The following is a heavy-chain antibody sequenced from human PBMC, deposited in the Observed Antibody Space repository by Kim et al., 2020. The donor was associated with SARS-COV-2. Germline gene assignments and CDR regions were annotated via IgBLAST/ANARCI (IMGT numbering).Heavy chain of an antibody. Sequence: LKSRVTISVDTSKNQFSLKLSSVTAADTAVYYCARELYCSSTSCPQVFDYWGQGTLVTVSS. D-gene: IGHD2-2*01. CDR3: ARELYCSSTSCPQVFDY. J-gene: IGHJ4*02. V-gene: IGHV4-59*01.